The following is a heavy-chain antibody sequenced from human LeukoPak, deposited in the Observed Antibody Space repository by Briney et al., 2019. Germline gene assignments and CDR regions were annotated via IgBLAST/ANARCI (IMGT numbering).Heavy chain of an antibody. CDR2: ISVSCGST. J-gene: IGHJ4*02. V-gene: IGHV3-23*01. Sequence: PGGSLRLSCAASGFTFSSYAMIWVRHAPGKGLEWVSAISVSCGSTYYADSGKGRFTISRDNSKNTLYLQMNTLRAEDTAVYYCAKVPPDYVVWGPETLVTVSS. CDR3: AKVPPDYVV. CDR1: GFTFSSYA. D-gene: IGHD4-17*01.